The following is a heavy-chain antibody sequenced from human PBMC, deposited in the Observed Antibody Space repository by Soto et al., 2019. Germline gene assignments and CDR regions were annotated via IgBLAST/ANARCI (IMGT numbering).Heavy chain of an antibody. D-gene: IGHD5-18*01. CDR2: IIPIVVTA. J-gene: IGHJ4*02. V-gene: IGHV1-69*01. Sequence: QVQLVQSGAEVKKPGSSVKVSCKASGGTFSSYAISWVRQAPGQGLEWMGGIIPIVVTANYAQKFQGRVTMTTDESTSKAYMELRSLGSEDTAVYYSARGGVDTAMPQDYWGQGTLVTVSS. CDR1: GGTFSSYA. CDR3: ARGGVDTAMPQDY.